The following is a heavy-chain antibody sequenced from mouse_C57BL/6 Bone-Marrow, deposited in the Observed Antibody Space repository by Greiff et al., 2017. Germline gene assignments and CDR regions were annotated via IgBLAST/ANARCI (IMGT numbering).Heavy chain of an antibody. CDR1: GFNIKDDY. J-gene: IGHJ2*01. Sequence: EVQLQQSGAELVRPGASVKLSCTASGFNIKDDYMHWVKQRPEQGLEWIGWIDPENGDTEYASKFQGKATITADTSSNTAYLQLSSLTSEDTAVYYCTMGLSDYWGQGTTLTVSS. D-gene: IGHD2-4*01. V-gene: IGHV14-4*01. CDR3: TMGLSDY. CDR2: IDPENGDT.